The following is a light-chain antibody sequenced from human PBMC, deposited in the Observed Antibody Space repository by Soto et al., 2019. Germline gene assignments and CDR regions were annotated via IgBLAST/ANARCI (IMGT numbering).Light chain of an antibody. CDR1: QTISSW. CDR2: KAS. V-gene: IGKV1-5*03. CDR3: QHYNSYSGT. J-gene: IGKJ5*01. Sequence: DIQMTQSPSTLSGSVGDRVTITCRASQTISSWLAWYQQKPGKAPKLLIYKASTLESGVPSRFSGGGSGTEFTLTISSLQPDDFATYYCQHYNSYSGTFGQGTRLEIK.